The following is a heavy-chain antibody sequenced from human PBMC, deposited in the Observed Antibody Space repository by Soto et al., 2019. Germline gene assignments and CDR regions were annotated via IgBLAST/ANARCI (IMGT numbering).Heavy chain of an antibody. CDR3: ARSSYYYDSSGYQMAFGAFDI. CDR2: IIPIFGTA. CDR1: GGTFSSYA. V-gene: IGHV1-69*06. J-gene: IGHJ3*02. Sequence: SVKVSCKASGGTFSSYAISWVRQAPGQGXEWMGGIIPIFGTANYAQKFQGRVTITADKSTSTAYMELSSLRSEDTAVYYCARSSYYYDSSGYQMAFGAFDIWGQGTMVTVSS. D-gene: IGHD3-22*01.